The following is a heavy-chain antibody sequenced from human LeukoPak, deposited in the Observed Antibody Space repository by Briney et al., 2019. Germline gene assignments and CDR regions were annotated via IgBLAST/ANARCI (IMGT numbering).Heavy chain of an antibody. J-gene: IGHJ4*02. D-gene: IGHD3-3*01. Sequence: GGSLRLSCAASGFTFSDYWMSWVRQAPGRGLEWVANIRQGGSEKHYVDSVEGRFIISRDNAQNSLYLQMNSPRDEDTALYYCARDIDRYYADYWGQGTLVTVSS. CDR3: ARDIDRYYADY. CDR2: IRQGGSEK. CDR1: GFTFSDYW. V-gene: IGHV3-7*01.